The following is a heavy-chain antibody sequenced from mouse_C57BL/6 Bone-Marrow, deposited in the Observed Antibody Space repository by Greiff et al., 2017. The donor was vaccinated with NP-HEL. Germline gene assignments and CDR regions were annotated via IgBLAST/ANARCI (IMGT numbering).Heavy chain of an antibody. J-gene: IGHJ1*03. CDR3: ARRGTVVASYWYFDV. CDR2: ISSGGSYT. D-gene: IGHD1-1*01. Sequence: EVQGVESGGDLVKPGGSLKLSCAASGFTFSSYGMSWVRQTPDKRLEWVATISSGGSYTYYPDSVKGRFTISRDNAKNTLYLQMSSLKSEDTAMYYCARRGTVVASYWYFDVWGTGTTVTVSS. CDR1: GFTFSSYG. V-gene: IGHV5-6*01.